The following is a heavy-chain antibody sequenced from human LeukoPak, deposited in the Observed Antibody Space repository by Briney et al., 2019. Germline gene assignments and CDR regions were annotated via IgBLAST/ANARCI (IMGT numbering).Heavy chain of an antibody. D-gene: IGHD2-2*01. CDR1: GFTFTSSA. CDR2: IVVGSGNT. Sequence: ASVKVSCKASGFTFTSSAMQWVRQARGQRLEWIGWIVVGSGNTNYAQKFQERVTITRDMSTSTAYTELSSLRSEDTAVYYCAADLSWGQLLIFDYWGQGTLVTVSS. J-gene: IGHJ4*02. CDR3: AADLSWGQLLIFDY. V-gene: IGHV1-58*02.